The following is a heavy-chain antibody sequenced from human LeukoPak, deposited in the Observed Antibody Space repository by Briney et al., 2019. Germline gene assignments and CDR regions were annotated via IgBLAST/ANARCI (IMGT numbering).Heavy chain of an antibody. CDR1: GFSFSDYA. CDR2: ISSSGSRI. V-gene: IGHV3-48*03. D-gene: IGHD1-26*01. Sequence: GGSLRLSCAASGFSFSDYAMNWVRQAPGKGLEWVSYISSSGSRISYADSVKGRFTSSRDTAKNSLYLQMNSLKAEDTAIYYCAREGPDGAEKRGACWGQGTLVTVSS. CDR3: AREGPDGAEKRGAC. J-gene: IGHJ4*02.